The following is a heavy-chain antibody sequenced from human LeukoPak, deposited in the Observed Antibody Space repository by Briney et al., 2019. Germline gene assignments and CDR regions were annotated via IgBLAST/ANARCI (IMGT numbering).Heavy chain of an antibody. CDR3: ARVVDTAMEYYFDY. Sequence: SAKVSCKPSGGTFSSYAISWVRQAPGERLEWMGGIIPIFVTANYAQKFRGRVTITTDESTSTAYMYLSSLRPEDTAVYYCARVVDTAMEYYFDYWGQGTLVSVSS. CDR2: IIPIFVTA. J-gene: IGHJ4*02. CDR1: GGTFSSYA. D-gene: IGHD5-18*01. V-gene: IGHV1-69*05.